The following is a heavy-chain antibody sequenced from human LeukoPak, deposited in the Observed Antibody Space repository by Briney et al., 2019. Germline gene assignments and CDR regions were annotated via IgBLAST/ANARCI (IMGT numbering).Heavy chain of an antibody. CDR3: ASDFLTGRFDS. Sequence: PGGSLRLSCAASGLTFSIYNMNSVRQAPGNGLEWVSYIRSSDGTKYYADAVKGPFNISRDNVKNSLFLQMNSLSDEDNAVYYCASDFLTGRFDSWGQGTMVTVSS. CDR2: IRSSDGTK. CDR1: GLTFSIYN. D-gene: IGHD3-9*01. J-gene: IGHJ4*02. V-gene: IGHV3-48*02.